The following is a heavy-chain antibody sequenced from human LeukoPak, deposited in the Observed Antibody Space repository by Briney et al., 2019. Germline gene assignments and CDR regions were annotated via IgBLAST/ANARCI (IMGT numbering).Heavy chain of an antibody. CDR1: GYTFTSYG. CDR3: AREYPGSSWYGYYYYYMDV. Sequence: ASVKVSCKASGYTFTSYGISWVRQAPGQGLEWMGWINTNTGNPTYAQGFTGRFVFSLDTSVSTAYLQISSLKAEDTAVYYCAREYPGSSWYGYYYYYMDVWGKGTTVTVSS. CDR2: INTNTGNP. V-gene: IGHV7-4-1*02. D-gene: IGHD6-13*01. J-gene: IGHJ6*03.